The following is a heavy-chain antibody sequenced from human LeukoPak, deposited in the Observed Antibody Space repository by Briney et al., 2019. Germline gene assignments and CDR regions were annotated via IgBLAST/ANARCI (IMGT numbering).Heavy chain of an antibody. J-gene: IGHJ5*01. CDR1: GYTFTGYY. D-gene: IGHD4-17*01. CDR3: ARSGDGNWFES. Sequence: ASVKVSCKASGYTFTGYYMHWVRQAPGQGLEWMGWISAYNGDTDYAQKFQGRVSMATDTSTTTAYMELRSLRSDDTAVYYCARSGDGNWFESWGQGTLVTVSS. V-gene: IGHV1-18*04. CDR2: ISAYNGDT.